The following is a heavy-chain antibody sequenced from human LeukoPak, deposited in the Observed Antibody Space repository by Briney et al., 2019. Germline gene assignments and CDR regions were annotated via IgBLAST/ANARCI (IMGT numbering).Heavy chain of an antibody. D-gene: IGHD1-26*01. CDR3: ARMVGATPDY. J-gene: IGHJ4*02. V-gene: IGHV6-1*01. CDR2: TYYRSKWKN. CDR1: GDSVSSNSAC. Sequence: SQTLSLTCVISGDSVSSNSACWNWIRQSPSRGLEWLGRTYYRSKWKNDYAPSVRGRITINPDTTKNQFSLQLNSVTPDDTAVYYCARMVGATPDYWGQGTVVTVSS.